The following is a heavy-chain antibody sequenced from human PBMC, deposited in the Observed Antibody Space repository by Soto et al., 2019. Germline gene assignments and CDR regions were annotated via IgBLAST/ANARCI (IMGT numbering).Heavy chain of an antibody. Sequence: SETLSLTCTVSGGSISSYYWSWIRQPPGKGLEWIGYIYYSGSTNYNPSLKSRVTISVDTSKNQFSLKLSSVTAADTAVYYCARWAGYSSGWPYYYYGMDVWGQGTTVTVSS. V-gene: IGHV4-59*01. D-gene: IGHD6-19*01. J-gene: IGHJ6*02. CDR3: ARWAGYSSGWPYYYYGMDV. CDR1: GGSISSYY. CDR2: IYYSGST.